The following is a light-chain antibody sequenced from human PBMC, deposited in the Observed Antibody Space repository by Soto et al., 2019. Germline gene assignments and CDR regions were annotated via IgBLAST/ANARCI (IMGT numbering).Light chain of an antibody. CDR1: QGVSSN. CDR2: GAA. V-gene: IGKV3-15*01. J-gene: IGKJ5*01. CDR3: QQYNNWPPIT. Sequence: EIVMTQSPSALSVSPGERATISCRASQGVSSNLAWYQQKPGQAPTLLIYGAATRATGIPARFSGSGSGTEFTLTISSLQSEAFAVYYCQQYNNWPPITFGQGTRLEIK.